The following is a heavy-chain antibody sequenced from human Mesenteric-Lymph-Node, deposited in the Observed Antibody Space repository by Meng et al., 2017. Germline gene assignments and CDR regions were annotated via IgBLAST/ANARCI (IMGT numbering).Heavy chain of an antibody. D-gene: IGHD3-22*01. CDR1: GGTFSNYA. J-gene: IGHJ4*02. CDR3: AGTSNPNYYDSSGYYSVPFDY. CDR2: ISPLAGAG. V-gene: IGHV1-69*04. Sequence: SVKVSCKASGGTFSNYAISWVRQAPGQGLEWMGRISPLAGAGNYAQKFQGRVTITADKSTSTAYMELSSLRSEDTAVYYCAGTSNPNYYDSSGYYSVPFDYWGQGTLVTVSS.